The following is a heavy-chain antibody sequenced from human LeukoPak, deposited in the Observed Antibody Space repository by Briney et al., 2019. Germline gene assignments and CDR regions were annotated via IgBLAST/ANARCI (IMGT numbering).Heavy chain of an antibody. CDR1: GGSISSYY. CDR2: IYYSGST. J-gene: IGHJ4*02. D-gene: IGHD5-18*01. V-gene: IGHV4-59*01. Sequence: SETLSLTCTVSGGSISSYYWSWIRQPPGKGLEWIGYIYYSGSTNCNPSLKSRVTISVDTSKNQFSLKLSSVTAADTAVYYCARRGYSSGYNDYWGQGTLVTVSS. CDR3: ARRGYSSGYNDY.